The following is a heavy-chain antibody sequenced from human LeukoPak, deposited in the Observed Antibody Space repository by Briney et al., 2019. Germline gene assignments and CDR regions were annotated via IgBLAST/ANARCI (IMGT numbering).Heavy chain of an antibody. CDR2: ISAYNGNK. Sequence: ASVKVSCKASGYTFTSYGISWVRQAPGQGLEWMGWISAYNGNKNYAQKLQGRVTMTTDTSTSTAYMELRSLRSDDTAVYYCARVTTYYYDSSGYYSSDYWGQGTLVTVSS. CDR1: GYTFTSYG. D-gene: IGHD3-22*01. J-gene: IGHJ4*02. CDR3: ARVTTYYYDSSGYYSSDY. V-gene: IGHV1-18*01.